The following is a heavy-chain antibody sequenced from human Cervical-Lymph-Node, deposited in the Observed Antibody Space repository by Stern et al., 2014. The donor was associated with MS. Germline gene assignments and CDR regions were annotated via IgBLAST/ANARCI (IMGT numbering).Heavy chain of an antibody. CDR3: VKDASYGWGYYHGMDV. V-gene: IGHV3-9*01. J-gene: IGHJ6*02. Sequence: EVQLVESGGGLVQPGRSLRLSCAASGFTFDDYAMHWVRQGPGKGLEWVSGIRWNSGNIGYAASVKGRFTISRDNAQNSLYLLRNSLRAEDTALYYCVKDASYGWGYYHGMDVWGQGTTVTVSS. CDR1: GFTFDDYA. D-gene: IGHD3-10*01. CDR2: IRWNSGNI.